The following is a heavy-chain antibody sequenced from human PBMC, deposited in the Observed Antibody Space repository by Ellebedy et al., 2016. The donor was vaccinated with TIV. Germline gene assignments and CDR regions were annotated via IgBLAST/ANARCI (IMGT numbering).Heavy chain of an antibody. CDR3: AKLDSSGYYYGRFDY. CDR1: GFSFSNFA. CDR2: ISASGIST. Sequence: GGSLRLSCGASGFSFSNFAMTWVRQAPGKRLEWVSSISASGISTDYADSVRGRVTISRDNSRNTLYLQMDSLRADDTAVYYCAKLDSSGYYYGRFDYWGQGTLVTVSS. D-gene: IGHD3-22*01. J-gene: IGHJ4*02. V-gene: IGHV3-23*01.